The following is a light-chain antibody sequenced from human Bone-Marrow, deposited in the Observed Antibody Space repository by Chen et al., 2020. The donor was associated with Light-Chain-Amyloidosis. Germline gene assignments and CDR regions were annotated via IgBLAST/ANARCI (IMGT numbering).Light chain of an antibody. J-gene: IGLJ3*02. CDR1: SGRIATNY. V-gene: IGLV6-57*01. CDR2: EDD. CDR3: QSYQGSSQGV. Sequence: NFMLTQPPSVSESPGTTVIISCTRSSGRIATNYVQWYQQRPGSSPTTVIYEDDQRPSGVPDRFSGSIDRSSNSASLTIAGLKTEDEADYYCQSYQGSSQGVFGGGTKLTVL.